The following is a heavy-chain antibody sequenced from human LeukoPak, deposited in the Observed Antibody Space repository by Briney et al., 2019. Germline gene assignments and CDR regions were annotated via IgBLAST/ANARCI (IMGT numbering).Heavy chain of an antibody. CDR3: ARGDYCSSTSCYTGDY. J-gene: IGHJ4*02. D-gene: IGHD2-2*02. CDR1: GFTFSSYS. CDR2: ISSSSSYI. Sequence: GGSLRLSCAASGFTFSSYSMNWVRQAPGKGLEWVSSISSSSSYIYYADSVKGRFTISRDNAKNSLYLQMNSLRAEDTAVYYCARGDYCSSTSCYTGDYWGQGTLVTVSS. V-gene: IGHV3-21*01.